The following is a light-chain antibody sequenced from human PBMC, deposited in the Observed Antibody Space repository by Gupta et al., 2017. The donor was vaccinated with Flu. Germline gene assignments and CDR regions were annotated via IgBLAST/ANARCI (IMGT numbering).Light chain of an antibody. J-gene: IGKJ2*01. CDR1: QSLQHSNGYNY. CDR2: LGS. Sequence: DIVMTQSPLSLPVTPGEPASISCRSSQSLQHSNGYNYLDWYLQRPGQSPQLLIFLGSNRASGVPDRFTGSGSGTDFTLKISRVEAEDIGVYYCMQNLQTPRTFGQGTKLEIK. CDR3: MQNLQTPRT. V-gene: IGKV2-28*01.